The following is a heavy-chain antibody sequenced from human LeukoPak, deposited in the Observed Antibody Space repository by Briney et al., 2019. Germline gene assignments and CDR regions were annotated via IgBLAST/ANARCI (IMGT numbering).Heavy chain of an antibody. V-gene: IGHV1-18*01. Sequence: ALVKVSCKASGYTFTSYGISWVRQAPGQGLEWMGWISAYNGNTNYAQKLQGRVTMTTDTSTSTAYMELRSLRSDDTAVYYCVGGAPNWGFDFWGQGTLVTVSS. J-gene: IGHJ4*02. D-gene: IGHD7-27*01. CDR1: GYTFTSYG. CDR3: VGGAPNWGFDF. CDR2: ISAYNGNT.